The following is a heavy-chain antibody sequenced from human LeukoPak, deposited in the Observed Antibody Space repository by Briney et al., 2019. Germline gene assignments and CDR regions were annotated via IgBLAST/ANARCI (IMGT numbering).Heavy chain of an antibody. J-gene: IGHJ4*02. V-gene: IGHV4-34*01. CDR2: INHSGST. D-gene: IGHD2-2*01. Sequence: SETLSLTCAVYGGSFSGYYWSWIRQPPGKGLEWIGEINHSGSTNYNPSLKSRVTISVDTSKNQFSLKLSSVTAADTAVYYCARLSYQLLGFDYWGQGTLVTVSS. CDR3: ARLSYQLLGFDY. CDR1: GGSFSGYY.